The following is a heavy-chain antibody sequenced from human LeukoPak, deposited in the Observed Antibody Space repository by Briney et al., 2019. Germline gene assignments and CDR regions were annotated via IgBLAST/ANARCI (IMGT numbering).Heavy chain of an antibody. CDR2: IIPILGIA. V-gene: IGHV1-69*04. Sequence: SVKVSCKASGYTFTGYYMHWVRQAPGQGLEWMGRIIPILGIANYAQKFQGRVTITADKSTSTAYMELSSLRSEDAAVYYCARGNCSSTSCYVLGNWFDPWGQGTLVTVSS. J-gene: IGHJ5*02. CDR1: GYTFTGYY. D-gene: IGHD2-2*01. CDR3: ARGNCSSTSCYVLGNWFDP.